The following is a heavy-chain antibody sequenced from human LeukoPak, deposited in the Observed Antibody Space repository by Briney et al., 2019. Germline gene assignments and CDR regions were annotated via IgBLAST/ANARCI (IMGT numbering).Heavy chain of an antibody. J-gene: IGHJ4*02. CDR2: INHSGST. D-gene: IGHD6-19*01. V-gene: IGHV4-34*01. CDR1: GFTFGKYW. Sequence: GSLRLSCVASGFTFGKYWMSWVRQPPGKGLEWIGEINHSGSTNYNPSLKSRVTISVDTSKNQFSLKLSSVTAADTAVYYCARSGWFYIDYWGQGTLVTVSS. CDR3: ARSGWFYIDY.